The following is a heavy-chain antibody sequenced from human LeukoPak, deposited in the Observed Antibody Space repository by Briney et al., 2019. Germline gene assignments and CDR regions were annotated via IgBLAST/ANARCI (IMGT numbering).Heavy chain of an antibody. CDR2: INHSGST. J-gene: IGHJ4*02. CDR1: SGSFSAYY. D-gene: IGHD3-3*01. CDR3: ARGRQHTYYDFWSGYYSHGLFDY. V-gene: IGHV4-34*01. Sequence: SETLSLTCAVYSGSFSAYYWSWIRQPPGKGLEWIGEINHSGSTSYNPSLKSRVTISVDTSNSQFSLKLGSVTAADTAVYYCARGRQHTYYDFWSGYYSHGLFDYWGQGTLVTVSS.